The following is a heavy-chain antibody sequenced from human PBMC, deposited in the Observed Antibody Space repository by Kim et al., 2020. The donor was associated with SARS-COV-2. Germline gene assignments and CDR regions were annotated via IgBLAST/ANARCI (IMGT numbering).Heavy chain of an antibody. CDR3: AKVKAPHYYYYYGMDV. Sequence: GGSLRLSCAASGFTFSSYGMHWVRQAPGKGLEWVAVISYDGSNKYYADSVKGRFTISRDNSKNTLYLQMNSLRAEDTAVYYCAKVKAPHYYYYYGMDVWGQGTTVTVSS. J-gene: IGHJ6*02. CDR1: GFTFSSYG. V-gene: IGHV3-30*18. CDR2: ISYDGSNK.